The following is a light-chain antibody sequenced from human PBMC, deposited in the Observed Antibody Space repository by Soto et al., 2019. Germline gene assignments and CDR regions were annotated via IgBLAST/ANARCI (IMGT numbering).Light chain of an antibody. J-gene: IGKJ1*01. CDR3: QQNHSSSWT. CDR1: QSISNS. CDR2: GTA. V-gene: IGKV1-39*01. Sequence: DVQLTQSPSSLSASVGDRVTITCRASQSISNSLNWYQQKPGKAPNLMINGTADLQSEVPSRFSGSGSGTEITLTISRLQRDDFATYYCQQNHSSSWTFSQGTKVQSK.